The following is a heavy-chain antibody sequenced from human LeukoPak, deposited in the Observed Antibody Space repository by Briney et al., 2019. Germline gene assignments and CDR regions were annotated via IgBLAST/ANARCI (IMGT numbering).Heavy chain of an antibody. Sequence: GESLQISCKGSGYIFTSYWIGWVRQMPGKGLEWMGIIYPGDSNTRYSTSFQGQVTISADKSISTAYLQWSSLKASVTAMYYCARQSGGSSSAADAFDILGQGTMVTVSS. CDR1: GYIFTSYW. CDR3: ARQSGGSSSAADAFDI. CDR2: IYPGDSNT. J-gene: IGHJ3*02. V-gene: IGHV5-51*01. D-gene: IGHD6-6*01.